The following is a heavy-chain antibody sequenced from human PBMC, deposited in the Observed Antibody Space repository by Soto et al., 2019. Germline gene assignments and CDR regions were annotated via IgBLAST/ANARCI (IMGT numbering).Heavy chain of an antibody. CDR2: IYYSGST. J-gene: IGHJ3*02. CDR3: ASNRVGDYYAFEI. D-gene: IGHD4-17*01. CDR1: GGSISSGDYY. Sequence: ASETLSLTCTVSGGSISSGDYYWSWIRQPPGKGLEWIGYIYYSGSTYYNPSLKSRVTISVDTSKNQFSLKLSSVTAADTAVYYCASNRVGDYYAFEIWGQGTMVTVSS. V-gene: IGHV4-30-4*01.